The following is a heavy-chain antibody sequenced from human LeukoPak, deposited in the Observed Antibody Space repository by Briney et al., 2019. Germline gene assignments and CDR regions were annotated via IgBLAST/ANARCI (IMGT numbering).Heavy chain of an antibody. CDR2: ISSSSSYI. D-gene: IGHD3-22*01. J-gene: IGHJ3*02. CDR3: AMLANYYDSSGDGFDI. V-gene: IGHV3-21*01. CDR1: GFTFSSYS. Sequence: GGSLRLSCAASGFTFSSYSMNWVRQAPGKGLEWVSSISSSSSYIYYADSVKGRFTISRDNAKNSLYLQMNSLRAEDTAVYYCAMLANYYDSSGDGFDIWGQGTMVTVSS.